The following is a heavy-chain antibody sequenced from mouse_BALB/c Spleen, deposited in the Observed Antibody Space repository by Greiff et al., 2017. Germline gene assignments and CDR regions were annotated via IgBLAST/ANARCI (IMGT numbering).Heavy chain of an antibody. CDR3: ARWGTGGY. CDR2: INPSNGRT. J-gene: IGHJ2*01. V-gene: IGHV1S81*02. Sequence: QVQLQQPGAELVKPGASVKLSCKASGYTFTSYWMHWVKQRPGQGLEWIGEINPSNGRTNYNEKFKSKATLTVDKSSSTAYMQLSSPTSEDSAVYYCARWGTGGYWGQGTTLTVSS. CDR1: GYTFTSYW. D-gene: IGHD4-1*01.